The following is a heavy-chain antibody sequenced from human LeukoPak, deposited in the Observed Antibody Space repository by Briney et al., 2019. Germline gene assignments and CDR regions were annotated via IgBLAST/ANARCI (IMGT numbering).Heavy chain of an antibody. V-gene: IGHV3-74*03. J-gene: IGHJ4*02. D-gene: IGHD1-20*01. CDR1: GFTFSSYW. CDR2: INSDGSSI. CDR3: ARDRNNYYFDF. Sequence: GGSLRLSCAASGFTFSSYWMHWVRQAPGKGLVWVSRINSDGSSITYADSVKGRFTISRDNAKNTLYLHMNSVRAEDTAVYYCARDRNNYYFDFCGQGTQVTVSS.